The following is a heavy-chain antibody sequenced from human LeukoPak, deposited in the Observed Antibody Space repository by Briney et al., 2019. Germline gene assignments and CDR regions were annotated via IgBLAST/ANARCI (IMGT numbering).Heavy chain of an antibody. Sequence: PGGSLRLSCAASGFTFSSYWMSWVRQPPGKGLEWVANIKKDGSEKYYVDPMKGRFTIYRDNAKNSLYLQMNSLRAEDAAVYYCARGDYYDSSGYFIDAFDIWGQGTMVSVSS. V-gene: IGHV3-7*01. CDR1: GFTFSSYW. CDR3: ARGDYYDSSGYFIDAFDI. D-gene: IGHD3-22*01. CDR2: IKKDGSEK. J-gene: IGHJ3*02.